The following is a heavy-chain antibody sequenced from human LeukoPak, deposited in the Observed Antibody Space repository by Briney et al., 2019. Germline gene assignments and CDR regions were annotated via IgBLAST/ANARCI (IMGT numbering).Heavy chain of an antibody. CDR1: GGSISSYY. V-gene: IGHV4-4*07. J-gene: IGHJ6*02. Sequence: SETLSLTCTVAGGSISSYYWSWIRQPAGKGLEWIGRIYTSGSTNYNPSLKSRVTMSVDTSKNQFSLKLSSVTAADTAVYYCARDQRYYDSSGYQTYGMDVWGQGTTVTVSS. CDR2: IYTSGST. D-gene: IGHD3-22*01. CDR3: ARDQRYYDSSGYQTYGMDV.